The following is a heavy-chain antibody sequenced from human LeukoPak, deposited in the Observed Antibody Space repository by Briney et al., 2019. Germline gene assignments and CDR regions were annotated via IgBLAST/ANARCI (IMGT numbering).Heavy chain of an antibody. CDR1: GYTFTSYG. V-gene: IGHV1-18*01. CDR3: AIQAATGYSSSWFYYFDY. J-gene: IGHJ4*02. CDR2: ISAYNGST. Sequence: GASVKVSCKASGYTFTSYGISWVRQAPGQGLEWMGWISAYNGSTNYAQKLQGRVTMTTDTSTSTAYMELRSLRSDDTAVYYCAIQAATGYSSSWFYYFDYWGQGTLVTVSS. D-gene: IGHD6-13*01.